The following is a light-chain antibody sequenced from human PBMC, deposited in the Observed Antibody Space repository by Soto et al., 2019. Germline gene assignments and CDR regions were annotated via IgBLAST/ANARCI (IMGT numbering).Light chain of an antibody. CDR3: LQYETYWT. J-gene: IGKJ1*01. CDR2: KAS. V-gene: IGKV1-5*03. CDR1: QTISDW. Sequence: DIQMTQSPSTLSASIGDRVTITGRASQTISDWLAWHQQKPGKAPKLLIYKASSLESGVPSRFSGSGSGTEFTLTISSLQPDDFATYYCLQYETYWTFGQGTKVDI.